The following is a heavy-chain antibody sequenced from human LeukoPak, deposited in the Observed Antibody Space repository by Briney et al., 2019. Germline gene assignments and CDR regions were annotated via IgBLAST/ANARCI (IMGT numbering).Heavy chain of an antibody. Sequence: PSETLSLTCTVSGGSISSYYWSWIRQPPGKGLEWIGYIYYSGSTNYNPSLKSRVTLSVDTSRNQFSLRLSSVTAADTAVYYCARGAVMVQVFDYWGQGTLVTVSS. J-gene: IGHJ4*02. D-gene: IGHD5-18*01. CDR1: GGSISSYY. CDR3: ARGAVMVQVFDY. V-gene: IGHV4-59*12. CDR2: IYYSGST.